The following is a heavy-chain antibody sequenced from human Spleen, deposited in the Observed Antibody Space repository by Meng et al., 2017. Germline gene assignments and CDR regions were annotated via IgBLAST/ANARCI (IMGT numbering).Heavy chain of an antibody. V-gene: IGHV1-18*04. Sequence: QVQLVQSGAEVKKPGASVKVSCKASGYSFTGYCMHWVRQAPGQGLEWMGWLGAHDGDTSHAPKFQGRVTVSADRPTATAYMELRSLRSDDTAVYYCARGTPGRSYSDYWGQGTLVTVSS. CDR2: LGAHDGDT. D-gene: IGHD3-10*01. CDR3: ARGTPGRSYSDY. CDR1: GYSFTGYC. J-gene: IGHJ4*02.